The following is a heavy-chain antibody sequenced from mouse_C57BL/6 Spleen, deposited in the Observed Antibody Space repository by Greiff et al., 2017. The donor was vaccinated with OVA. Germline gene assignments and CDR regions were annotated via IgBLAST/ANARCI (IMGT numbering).Heavy chain of an antibody. D-gene: IGHD2-1*01. J-gene: IGHJ2*01. CDR3: ARHETSTDYGNSYFDY. Sequence: VQVVESGAELVKPGASVKLSCKASGYTFTEYTIHWVKQRSGQGLEWIGWFYPGSGSIKYNEKFKDKATLTADKSSSTVYMELSRLTSEDSAVYFCARHETSTDYGNSYFDYWGQGTTLTVSS. CDR2: FYPGSGSI. V-gene: IGHV1-62-2*01. CDR1: GYTFTEYT.